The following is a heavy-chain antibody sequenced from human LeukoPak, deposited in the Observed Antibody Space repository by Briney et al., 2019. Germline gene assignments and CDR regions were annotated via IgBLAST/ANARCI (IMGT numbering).Heavy chain of an antibody. J-gene: IGHJ4*02. CDR1: GGSISSYH. V-gene: IGHV4-59*01. CDR2: IYYSGST. D-gene: IGHD5-24*01. CDR3: ARGGDGYNYFDY. Sequence: SETLSLTCTVSGGSISSYHWSWIRQPPGKGLEWIAYIYYSGSTNYNPSLKSRVTISVDTSKNQFSLKLSSVTAADTAVYYCARGGDGYNYFDYWGQGTLVTVSS.